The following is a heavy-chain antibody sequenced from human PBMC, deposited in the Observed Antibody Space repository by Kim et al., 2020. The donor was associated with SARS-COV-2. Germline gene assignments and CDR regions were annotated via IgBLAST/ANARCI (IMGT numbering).Heavy chain of an antibody. CDR2: LSANSGGT. V-gene: IGHV1-2*06. Sequence: ASVKVSCKASGYTFTDYHIHWVRQAPGQGLEWMGRLSANSGGTNYAQRFQGRVTMTRDTSISTVYLEMTRLRSDDTAVYYCARRSLLDFDYWGQGTLVTV. D-gene: IGHD2-15*01. CDR1: GYTFTDYH. CDR3: ARRSLLDFDY. J-gene: IGHJ4*02.